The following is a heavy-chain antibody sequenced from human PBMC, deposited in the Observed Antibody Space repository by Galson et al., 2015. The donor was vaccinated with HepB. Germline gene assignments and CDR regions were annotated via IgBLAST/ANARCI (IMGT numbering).Heavy chain of an antibody. CDR1: GYTFTSYG. J-gene: IGHJ6*03. CDR3: ARVATVTIYYYYMDV. Sequence: SVKVSCKASGYTFTSYGISWVRQAPGQGLEWMGWISAYNGNTNYAQKLQGRVTMTTDTSTSTAYMELRSLRSDDTAVYYCARVATVTIYYYYMDVWGKGTTVTVSS. CDR2: ISAYNGNT. D-gene: IGHD4-17*01. V-gene: IGHV1-18*01.